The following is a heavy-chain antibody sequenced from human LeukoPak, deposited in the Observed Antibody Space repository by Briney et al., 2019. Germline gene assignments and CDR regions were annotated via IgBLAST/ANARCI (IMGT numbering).Heavy chain of an antibody. Sequence: GGSLRLSCAASGFTFSNAWLSWVRQAPGKGLEWVGRIKSKTDGGTTDYAAPVKGRFTISRDDSKNTLYLQMNSLKTEDTAVYYCTTGALGYCSSTNCYDYWGQGTLVTVSS. CDR1: GFTFSNAW. V-gene: IGHV3-15*01. D-gene: IGHD2-2*01. CDR2: IKSKTDGGTT. J-gene: IGHJ4*02. CDR3: TTGALGYCSSTNCYDY.